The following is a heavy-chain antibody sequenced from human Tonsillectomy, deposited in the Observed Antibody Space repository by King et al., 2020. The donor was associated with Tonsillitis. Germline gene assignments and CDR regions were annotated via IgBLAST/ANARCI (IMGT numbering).Heavy chain of an antibody. V-gene: IGHV3-74*01. CDR3: ARGEYGDYDVFDY. Sequence: VQLVESGGGLVQPGGSLRLSCEVSGFTFSNYWMHWVRQAPGKGLVWVSRINSDGSGTTYADSVKGRFTISRDNAKNTLYLQMNSLRAEDTAVYYCARGEYGDYDVFDYWGQGTLVTVSS. CDR1: GFTFSNYW. D-gene: IGHD4-17*01. CDR2: INSDGSGT. J-gene: IGHJ4*02.